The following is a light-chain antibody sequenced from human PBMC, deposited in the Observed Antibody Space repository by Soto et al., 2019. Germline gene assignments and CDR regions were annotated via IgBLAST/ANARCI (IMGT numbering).Light chain of an antibody. CDR3: QQYEDLPLT. CDR2: DAS. CDR1: QDISNY. J-gene: IGKJ4*01. V-gene: IGKV1-33*01. Sequence: DIQLTQSPSSLSASVGDRVTITCQASQDISNYLKWYQQKPGKVPKLLIFDASNVETGVPSRFSGSGSGTDFTFTISSLQPEDIGTYYCQQYEDLPLTFGGGTRVEIK.